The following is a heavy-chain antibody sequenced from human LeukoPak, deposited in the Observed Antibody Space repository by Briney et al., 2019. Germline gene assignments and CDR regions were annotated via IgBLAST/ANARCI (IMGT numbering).Heavy chain of an antibody. J-gene: IGHJ4*02. CDR1: GFTFSSYT. Sequence: GGSLRLSCAASGFTFSSYTMNWVRQAPGKGLEWVSYISTTGNTIYYADSVKGRFTISRDNAKNSLYLQMNSLRAEDTAVYYCARCPRWAHFDYWGQGTLVTVSS. CDR2: ISTTGNTI. V-gene: IGHV3-48*01. D-gene: IGHD4-23*01. CDR3: ARCPRWAHFDY.